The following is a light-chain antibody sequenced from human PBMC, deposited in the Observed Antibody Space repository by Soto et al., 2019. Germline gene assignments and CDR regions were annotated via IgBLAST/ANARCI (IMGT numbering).Light chain of an antibody. Sequence: DIQMTHSPSILSASVGDRVAITSRASQSISSWLAWYQQKPGKAPNLLIYKASHLENGVPSRFSGSGSGTEFTLTISSLQPGDFATYYCQHYNTYPWTFGQGTKVDIK. J-gene: IGKJ1*01. CDR3: QHYNTYPWT. CDR1: QSISSW. V-gene: IGKV1-5*03. CDR2: KAS.